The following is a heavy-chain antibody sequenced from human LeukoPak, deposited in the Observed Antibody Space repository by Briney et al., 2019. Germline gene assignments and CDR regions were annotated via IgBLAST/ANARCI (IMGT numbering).Heavy chain of an antibody. CDR2: IIPIFGTA. Sequence: ASVKVSCKASAGTFSSYAISWVRQAPGQGLEWMGGIIPIFGTANYAQKFQGRVTVTADESTSTAYMEPSSLRSEDTAVYYCAILYGSGSYYNEGGLWYYYMDVWGKGTTVTVSS. CDR1: AGTFSSYA. J-gene: IGHJ6*03. D-gene: IGHD3-10*01. CDR3: AILYGSGSYYNEGGLWYYYMDV. V-gene: IGHV1-69*13.